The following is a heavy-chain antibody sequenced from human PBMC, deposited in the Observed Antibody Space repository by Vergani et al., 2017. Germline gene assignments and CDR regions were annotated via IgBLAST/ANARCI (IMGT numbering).Heavy chain of an antibody. CDR2: IYYSGST. CDR3: ARHKEQLVPGNYYYYYYMDV. Sequence: QLQLQESDPGLVKPSETLSLTCTVSGGSIRSTFYYWGWIRQPPGKGLEWIGTIYYSGSTYYNPSLKSPVTISVDTSKNQFSLKLNSVTAADTAVYYCARHKEQLVPGNYYYYYYMDVWGKGTTVTVSS. J-gene: IGHJ6*03. D-gene: IGHD6-13*01. V-gene: IGHV4-39*01. CDR1: GGSIRSTFYY.